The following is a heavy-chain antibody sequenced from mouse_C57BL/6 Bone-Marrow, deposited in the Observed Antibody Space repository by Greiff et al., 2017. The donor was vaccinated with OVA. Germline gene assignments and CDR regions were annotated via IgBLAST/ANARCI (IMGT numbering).Heavy chain of an antibody. D-gene: IGHD2-3*01. J-gene: IGHJ3*01. V-gene: IGHV1-81*01. CDR1: GYTFTSYG. CDR3: AREEGDENGYYGFAY. CDR2: IYPRSGNT. Sequence: VQLQQSGAELARPGASVKLSCKASGYTFTSYGISWVKQRTGQGLEWIGEIYPRSGNTYYNEKFKGKATLTADKSSSTAYMELRSLTSEDSAVYFCAREEGDENGYYGFAYWGQGTLVTVSA.